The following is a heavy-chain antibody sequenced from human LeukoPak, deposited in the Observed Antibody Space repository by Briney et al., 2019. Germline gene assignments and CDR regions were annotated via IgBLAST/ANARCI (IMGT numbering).Heavy chain of an antibody. CDR3: TRVDLLWFGGNYYYYYMDV. CDR1: GFTFGDYA. V-gene: IGHV3-49*04. CDR2: IRSKAYGGTT. Sequence: GGSLRLSCTASGFTFGDYAMSWVRQAPGKGLEWVGFIRSKAYGGTTEYAASVKGRFTISRDDSKSIAYLQMNSLKTEDTAVYYCTRVDLLWFGGNYYYYYMDVWGKGTTVTISS. J-gene: IGHJ6*03. D-gene: IGHD3-10*01.